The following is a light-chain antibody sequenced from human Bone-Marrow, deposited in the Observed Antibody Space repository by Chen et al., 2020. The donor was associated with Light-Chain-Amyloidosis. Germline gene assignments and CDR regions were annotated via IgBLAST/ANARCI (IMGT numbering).Light chain of an antibody. CDR1: SSDVGAYNY. CDR3: TSFTNNNAPVL. CDR2: DVK. J-gene: IGLJ2*01. Sequence: QSALTQPASPSGSPGQSLTIPCTGTSSDVGAYNYVSWYQQHPGKAPKLMIYDVKNRPSGVSNRFSGSKSGNTASLTISGLQAEDEADYYCTSFTNNNAPVLFGGGTKVTVL. V-gene: IGLV2-14*01.